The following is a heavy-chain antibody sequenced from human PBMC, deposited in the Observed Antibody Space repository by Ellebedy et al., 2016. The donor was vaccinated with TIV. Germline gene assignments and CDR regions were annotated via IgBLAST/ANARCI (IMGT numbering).Heavy chain of an antibody. CDR1: GGSISTHSYY. CDR3: TRLGGIYGSGRGASDY. D-gene: IGHD3-10*01. Sequence: MPGGSLRLSCTVSGGSISTHSYYWGWIRQSPGKGLEWIGNIYYTGRTNYNPSLKSRVTMSVDTSKNEFSLKLTSVTAADTAVYYCTRLGGIYGSGRGASDYWGQGNLVTVSS. J-gene: IGHJ4*02. CDR2: IYYTGRT. V-gene: IGHV4-39*01.